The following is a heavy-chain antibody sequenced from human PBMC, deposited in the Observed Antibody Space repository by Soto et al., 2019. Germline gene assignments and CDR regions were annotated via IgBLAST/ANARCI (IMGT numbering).Heavy chain of an antibody. CDR3: ERGEGIYYYYYGMDV. CDR1: GFTFSSYG. J-gene: IGHJ6*02. CDR2: IWYDGSNK. Sequence: GGSLRLSCAASGFTFSSYGMHWVRQAPGKGLEWVAVIWYDGSNKYYADSVKGRFTISRDNSKNTLYLQMNSLRAEDTAVYYCERGEGIYYYYYGMDVWGQGTTVNVSS. V-gene: IGHV3-33*01. D-gene: IGHD2-15*01.